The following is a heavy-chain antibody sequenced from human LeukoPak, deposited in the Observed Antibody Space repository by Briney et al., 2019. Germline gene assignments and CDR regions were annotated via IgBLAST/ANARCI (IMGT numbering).Heavy chain of an antibody. Sequence: ASVKVSCKASGGTFSSYTISWVRQAPGQGLEWMGRIIPIFGIANYAQKFQGRVTITADKSTSTAYMELSSLRSYDTAVYYCASDGVLDYWGQGNLVTVSS. CDR3: ASDGVLDY. D-gene: IGHD2-8*02. J-gene: IGHJ4*02. V-gene: IGHV1-69*02. CDR2: IIPIFGIA. CDR1: GGTFSSYT.